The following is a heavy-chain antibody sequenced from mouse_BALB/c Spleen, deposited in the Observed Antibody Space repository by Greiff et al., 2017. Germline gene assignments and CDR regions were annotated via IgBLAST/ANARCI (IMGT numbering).Heavy chain of an antibody. CDR1: GYTFSSYW. CDR2: ILPGSGST. J-gene: IGHJ4*01. CDR3: ARVLLLRVHAMDY. Sequence: VKLQESGAELMKPGASVKISCKATGYTFSSYWIEWVKQRPGHGLEWIGEILPGSGSTNYNEKFKGKATFTADTSSNTAYMQLSSLTSEDSAVYYCARVLLLRVHAMDYWGQGTSVTVSS. D-gene: IGHD1-1*01. V-gene: IGHV1-9*01.